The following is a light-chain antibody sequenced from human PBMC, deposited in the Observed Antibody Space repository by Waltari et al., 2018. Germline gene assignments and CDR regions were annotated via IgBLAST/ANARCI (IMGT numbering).Light chain of an antibody. V-gene: IGLV3-19*01. Sequence: SSELTQDPTVSVALGQTVRITCQGDSLRRYSASWYQQRPGQAPVLVFYGQDNRPSGIPDRLSGSTSGDTATLTITGTQAEDEADSYCLSRDISSTRFFGGGTRLTV. CDR2: GQD. J-gene: IGLJ2*01. CDR1: SLRRYS. CDR3: LSRDISSTRF.